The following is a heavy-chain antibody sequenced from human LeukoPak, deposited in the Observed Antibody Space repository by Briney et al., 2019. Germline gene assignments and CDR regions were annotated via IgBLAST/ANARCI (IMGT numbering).Heavy chain of an antibody. J-gene: IGHJ4*02. CDR3: AKDRLIDSSSFPHY. V-gene: IGHV3-30*02. CDR1: GFTFTSYA. Sequence: QSGGSLRLSCAASGFTFTSYAMHWVRQAPGKGLEWVAFIRYDGSNKYYADSVKGRFTISRDNSKNTLYLQMNSLRAEDTAVYYCAKDRLIDSSSFPHYWGQGTLVTVSS. CDR2: IRYDGSNK. D-gene: IGHD6-13*01.